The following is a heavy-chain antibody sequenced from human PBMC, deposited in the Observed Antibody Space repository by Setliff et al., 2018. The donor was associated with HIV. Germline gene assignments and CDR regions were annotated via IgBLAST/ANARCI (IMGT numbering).Heavy chain of an antibody. CDR1: GGSLSGHY. D-gene: IGHD6-13*01. J-gene: IGHJ4*02. Sequence: LTCAVYGGSLSGHYWTWIRQPPGEGLEWIGEINHSGKTNYNPSLKSRVTISVDTSKNQFSLKVTSVTAADTAVYYCVTSSSWSSRLNFWGQGMLVTVSS. V-gene: IGHV4-34*01. CDR2: INHSGKT. CDR3: VTSSSWSSRLNF.